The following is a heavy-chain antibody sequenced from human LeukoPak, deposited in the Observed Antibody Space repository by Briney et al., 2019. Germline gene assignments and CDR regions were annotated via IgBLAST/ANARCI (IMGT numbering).Heavy chain of an antibody. D-gene: IGHD2-2*02. CDR2: IIPIFGTA. CDR1: GCTFSSYA. V-gene: IGHV1-69*05. CDR3: ARVGVVVPAAIQNYYYYMDV. J-gene: IGHJ6*03. Sequence: ASVKVSCKASGCTFSSYAISWVRQAPGQGLEWMGGIIPIFGTANYAQKFQGRVTITTDESTSTAYMELSSLRSEDTAVYYCARVGVVVPAAIQNYYYYMDVWGKGTTVTVSS.